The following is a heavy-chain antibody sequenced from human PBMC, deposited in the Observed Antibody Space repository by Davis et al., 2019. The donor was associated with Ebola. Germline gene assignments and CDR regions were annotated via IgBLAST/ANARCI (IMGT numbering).Heavy chain of an antibody. Sequence: GESLKISCAASGFTFSQYWMQWVRQAPGKGLVWVAHIVSDGSSSTYADSVKGRFTISRDNTENTLYLQMNSLRVEDTAVYYCVRDSTFYCTNGVCYTSGFDYWGQGTLVTVSS. V-gene: IGHV3-74*03. CDR3: VRDSTFYCTNGVCYTSGFDY. CDR2: IVSDGSSS. D-gene: IGHD2-8*01. CDR1: GFTFSQYW. J-gene: IGHJ4*02.